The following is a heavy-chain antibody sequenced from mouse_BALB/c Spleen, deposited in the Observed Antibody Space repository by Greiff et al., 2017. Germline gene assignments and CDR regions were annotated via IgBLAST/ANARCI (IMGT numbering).Heavy chain of an antibody. J-gene: IGHJ4*01. Sequence: QVQLQQPGAELVMPGASVKMSCKASGYTFTDYWMHWVKQRPGQGLEWIGAIDTSDSYTSYNQKFKGKATLTVDESSSTAYMQLSSLTSEDSAVYYSTRIRRLGAMDYWGQGTSVTVSS. D-gene: IGHD3-3*01. V-gene: IGHV1-69*01. CDR3: TRIRRLGAMDY. CDR1: GYTFTDYW. CDR2: IDTSDSYT.